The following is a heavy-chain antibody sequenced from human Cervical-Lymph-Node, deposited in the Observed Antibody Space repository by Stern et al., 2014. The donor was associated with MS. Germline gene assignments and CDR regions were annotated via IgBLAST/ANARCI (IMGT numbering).Heavy chain of an antibody. V-gene: IGHV7-4-1*02. CDR2: INTNTGNS. J-gene: IGHJ4*02. CDR1: GYTLTNYP. D-gene: IGHD5-18*01. Sequence: QLVQSGSELKEPGASVKVSCKASGYTLTNYPMNWVRQAPGQGLEWMGWINTNTGNSTYAQGFTGPFVFSLVNTGSTAYLHISSLKAEDTAVYYCARDFVDTAMITRSDYLDSWGQGTLVTVSS. CDR3: ARDFVDTAMITRSDYLDS.